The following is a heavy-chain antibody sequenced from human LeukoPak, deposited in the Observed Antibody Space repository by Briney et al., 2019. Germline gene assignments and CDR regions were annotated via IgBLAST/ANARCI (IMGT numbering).Heavy chain of an antibody. Sequence: PGGSLRLSCAASGFSFSVYAMNWVRQAPGKGLEWVSYINSGSSDIHYTESVGGRFAISRDNAKKTLYLQMNSLRAEDTAVYYCARDTYEPGLIDFWGQGTLVTVSS. CDR3: ARDTYEPGLIDF. CDR2: INSGSSDI. CDR1: GFSFSVYA. D-gene: IGHD3-3*01. J-gene: IGHJ4*02. V-gene: IGHV3-21*05.